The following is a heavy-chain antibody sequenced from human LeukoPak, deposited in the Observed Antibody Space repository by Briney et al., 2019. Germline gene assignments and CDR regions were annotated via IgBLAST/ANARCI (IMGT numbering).Heavy chain of an antibody. D-gene: IGHD1-1*01. CDR2: IYSGGNT. V-gene: IGHV3-66*01. Sequence: GGSLRLSCAASGFTVSSNYMSWVRQAPGKGLEWGSVIYSGGNTYYADSVKGRFTISRDNPKNMLYLQLSSLRAEDTAVYYCARDRALQVERRGEDYWGQGTLVTVSS. J-gene: IGHJ4*02. CDR1: GFTVSSNY. CDR3: ARDRALQVERRGEDY.